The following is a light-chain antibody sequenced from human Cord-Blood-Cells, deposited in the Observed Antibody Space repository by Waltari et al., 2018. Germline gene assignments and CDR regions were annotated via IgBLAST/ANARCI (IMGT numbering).Light chain of an antibody. CDR1: QSISSY. J-gene: IGKJ2*01. CDR3: QQSYSTPYT. CDR2: AAS. Sequence: DIQMTQSPSSLSASVRDRVTITCRASQSISSYLNWYQQKPGKAPKLLIYAASSLQSGVQSRFSGSGSGTDFTLTISSLQPEDFATYYCQQSYSTPYTFGQGTKLEIK. V-gene: IGKV1-39*01.